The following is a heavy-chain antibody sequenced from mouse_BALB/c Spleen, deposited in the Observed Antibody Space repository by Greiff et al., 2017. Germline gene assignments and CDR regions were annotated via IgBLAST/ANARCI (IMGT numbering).Heavy chain of an antibody. CDR1: GYTFTSYY. CDR3: ASDITATRFAY. J-gene: IGHJ3*01. Sequence: QVQLKQSGPELVKPGASVRISCKASGYTFTSYYIHWVKQRPGQGLEWIGWIYPGNGNTKYNEKFKGKATLTADKSSSTAYMQLSSLTSEDSAVYFSASDITATRFAYWGQGTLVTVSA. CDR2: IYPGNGNT. V-gene: IGHV1S56*01. D-gene: IGHD1-2*01.